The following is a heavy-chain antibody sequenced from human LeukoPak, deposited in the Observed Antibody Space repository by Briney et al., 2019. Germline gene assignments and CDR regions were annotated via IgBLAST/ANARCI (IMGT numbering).Heavy chain of an antibody. CDR1: GFTFSTYA. J-gene: IGHJ4*02. V-gene: IGHV3-23*01. CDR2: ISGRGVST. Sequence: GGSVRLSCAASGFTFSTYAMSWVRQAPGKGLEWVSAISGRGVSTSYADSVRGRFTISRDNSKNTLYLQMNSLRAEDTAVYYCAKAASGNWNDVSDYWGQGTVVTVSS. CDR3: AKAASGNWNDVSDY. D-gene: IGHD1-20*01.